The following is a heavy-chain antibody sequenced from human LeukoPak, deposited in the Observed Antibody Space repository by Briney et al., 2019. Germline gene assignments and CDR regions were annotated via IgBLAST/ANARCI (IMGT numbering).Heavy chain of an antibody. V-gene: IGHV4-59*01. CDR3: AVLPRPGYCSSTSCYSY. CDR1: GGSISSYY. D-gene: IGHD2-2*01. Sequence: PSEILSLTCTVSGGSISSYYWSWIRQPPGKGLEWIGYIYYSGSTNYNPSLKSRVTISVDTSKNQFSLQLSSVTAADTAVYYCAVLPRPGYCSSTSCYSYWGQGTLVTVSS. J-gene: IGHJ4*02. CDR2: IYYSGST.